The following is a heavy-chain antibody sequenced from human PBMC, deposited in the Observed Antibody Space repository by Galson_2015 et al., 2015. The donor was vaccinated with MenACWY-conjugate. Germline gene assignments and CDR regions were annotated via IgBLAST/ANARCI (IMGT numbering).Heavy chain of an antibody. CDR1: GYTFTFHD. J-gene: IGHJ4*02. Sequence: SVKVSCKASGYTFTFHDMSWVRQATGQGLEWMGWIHTQTGNPTYARDFRGRFVFSLDTSVSTAYLQINSLEAEDTAVYYCARDFEYIWGSFRYMYFDYWGQGSLVAVLS. V-gene: IGHV7-4-1*02. CDR3: ARDFEYIWGSFRYMYFDY. D-gene: IGHD3-16*02. CDR2: IHTQTGNP.